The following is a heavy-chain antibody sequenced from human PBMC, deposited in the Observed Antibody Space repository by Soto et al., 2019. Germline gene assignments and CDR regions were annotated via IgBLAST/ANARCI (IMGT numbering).Heavy chain of an antibody. CDR1: GGSVSSGSYY. CDR3: ARFLCGGDCYCDY. J-gene: IGHJ4*01. V-gene: IGHV4-61*01. Sequence: QVQLQESGPGLVKPSETLSLTCTVSGGSVSSGSYYWSWIRQPPGKGLEWIGYIYYSGSANYNSSLMSRVNISVHTSKNQFYPKLSAVTAADTAVYYCARFLCGGDCYCDYWGHVTLVTFSS. CDR2: IYYSGSA. D-gene: IGHD2-21*02.